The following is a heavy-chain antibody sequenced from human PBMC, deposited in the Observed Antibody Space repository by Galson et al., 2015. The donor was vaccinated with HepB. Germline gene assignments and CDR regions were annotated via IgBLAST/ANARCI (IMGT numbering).Heavy chain of an antibody. CDR1: GFSFRTYS. Sequence: SLRLSCAASGFSFRTYSMIWVRQAPGKGLEWVSSITSTSTYIYYADSVKGRFTISRDNAKNSLYLQMNSLRGEDTAVYYCARDLGAVAGTSSLDCWGQGTLVTVSS. J-gene: IGHJ4*02. CDR2: ITSTSTYI. CDR3: ARDLGAVAGTSSLDC. V-gene: IGHV3-21*06. D-gene: IGHD6-19*01.